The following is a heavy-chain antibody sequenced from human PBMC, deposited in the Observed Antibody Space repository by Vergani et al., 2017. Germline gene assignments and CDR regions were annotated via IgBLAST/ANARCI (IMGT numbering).Heavy chain of an antibody. Sequence: EVQLVESGGGLVQPGGSLRLSCAASGFTFSYYWMSWVRQAPGKGLEWVANIKQDGSEKYYVDSVKGRFTIFRDNAKNSLYLQMNSLRAEDTAVYYCAREDVEQWEPFDIWGQGTMVTVSS. CDR1: GFTFSYYW. CDR3: AREDVEQWEPFDI. D-gene: IGHD1-26*01. V-gene: IGHV3-7*03. CDR2: IKQDGSEK. J-gene: IGHJ3*02.